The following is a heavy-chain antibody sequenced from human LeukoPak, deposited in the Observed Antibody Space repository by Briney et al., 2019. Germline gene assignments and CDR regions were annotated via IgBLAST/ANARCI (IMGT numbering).Heavy chain of an antibody. D-gene: IGHD6-19*01. J-gene: IGHJ4*02. V-gene: IGHV3-23*01. CDR2: ISGSGGST. CDR1: GFTFSSYA. CDR3: AKAVGQWLVEFDY. Sequence: GGSLRLSCAASGFTFSSYAMSWVRQAPGKGLECVSAISGSGGSTYYADSVKGRFTISRDNSKNTLYLQMNSLRAEDTAVYYCAKAVGQWLVEFDYWGQGTLVTVSS.